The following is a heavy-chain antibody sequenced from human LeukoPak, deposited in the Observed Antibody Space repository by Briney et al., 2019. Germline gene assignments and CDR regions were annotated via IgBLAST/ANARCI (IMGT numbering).Heavy chain of an antibody. CDR3: VLISRGSFAN. Sequence: GGSLRLSCAASGFIFNNGWMSWVRRAPGKGLEWVGRSASKSEGGTTDLAAPMKGRFTISRDDSENTVFLHLDSLEIEDTALYYCVLISRGSFANWGQGALVTVSS. V-gene: IGHV3-15*04. D-gene: IGHD3-10*01. CDR2: SASKSEGGTT. CDR1: GFIFNNGW. J-gene: IGHJ4*02.